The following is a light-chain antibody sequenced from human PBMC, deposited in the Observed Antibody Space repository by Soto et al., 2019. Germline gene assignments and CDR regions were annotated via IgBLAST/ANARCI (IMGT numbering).Light chain of an antibody. CDR1: QSVSSN. J-gene: IGKJ1*01. CDR2: GAS. V-gene: IGKV3-15*01. CDR3: WQYITCSAAIS. Sequence: EIDMTHAPSGLTVYLGERGTLYCRASQSVSSNLAWYQQKPGQAPRLLIYGASTRATGIPARFSGSGSGTEFTLTISSFQFEHLALYYCWQYITCSAAISFGEGTKLDIK.